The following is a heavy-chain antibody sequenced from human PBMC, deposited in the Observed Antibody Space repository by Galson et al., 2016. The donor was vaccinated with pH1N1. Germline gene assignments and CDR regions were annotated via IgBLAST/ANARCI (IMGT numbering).Heavy chain of an antibody. D-gene: IGHD3-22*01. CDR2: IITILNIT. Sequence: SVKVSCKASGGTFGSYGINWVRQAPGQGLEWMGGIITILNITKYAQTFQDRVTITADESTTTAYLELSSLRSEDTAVYYCAREDYYDTDLSDWYFDLWGRGTLVTVSS. J-gene: IGHJ2*01. CDR3: AREDYYDTDLSDWYFDL. CDR1: GGTFGSYG. V-gene: IGHV1-69*13.